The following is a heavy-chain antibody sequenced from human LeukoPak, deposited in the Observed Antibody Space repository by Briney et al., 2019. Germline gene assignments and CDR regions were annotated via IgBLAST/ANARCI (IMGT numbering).Heavy chain of an antibody. Sequence: SETLSLTCAVYGGSFSGYYWSWIRQPPGKGLEWIGEINHSGSTNYNPSLKSRVTISVDTSKNQFSLKLSSVTAADTAVYYCAEFNYYDSSGYYPIVDYWGQGTLVTVSS. J-gene: IGHJ4*02. D-gene: IGHD3-22*01. CDR3: AEFNYYDSSGYYPIVDY. CDR2: INHSGST. V-gene: IGHV4-34*01. CDR1: GGSFSGYY.